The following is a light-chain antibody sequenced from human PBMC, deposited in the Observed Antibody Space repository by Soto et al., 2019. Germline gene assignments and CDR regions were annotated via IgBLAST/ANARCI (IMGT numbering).Light chain of an antibody. V-gene: IGKV1-5*01. Sequence: DIQMTQSPSTLSASVGDRVTITCRASQSVTNWLAWYQQKPGKAPNLLIDDASRLQSGIPSRFSGSVSGTEFTLTISSLQPDDFATYYCQQYTAYPYTFGRGTKLEIK. CDR2: DAS. J-gene: IGKJ2*01. CDR1: QSVTNW. CDR3: QQYTAYPYT.